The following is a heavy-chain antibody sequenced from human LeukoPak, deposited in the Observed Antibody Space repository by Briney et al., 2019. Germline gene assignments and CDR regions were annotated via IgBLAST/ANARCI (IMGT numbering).Heavy chain of an antibody. CDR2: IYYSGNT. J-gene: IGHJ4*02. Sequence: PSETLSLTCTVSGVSISSSNSYWGWIRQPPGKGLEWIGSIYYSGNTYYNASLKSQVSISIDTSKNQFSLRLTSVTAADTAVYYCARDDQGDRQFDYWGQGTLVTVSS. CDR3: ARDDQGDRQFDY. V-gene: IGHV4-39*02. CDR1: GVSISSSNSY. D-gene: IGHD3-16*01.